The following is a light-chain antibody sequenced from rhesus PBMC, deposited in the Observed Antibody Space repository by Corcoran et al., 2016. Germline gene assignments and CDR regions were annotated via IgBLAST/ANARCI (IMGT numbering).Light chain of an antibody. J-gene: IGKJ4*01. CDR1: PDISKD. Sequence: DIQMTQSPSSLSASVGDTVTITCQARPDISKDFAWYQQRPGKAPKLLFYDASTLQRGVPPSVSGRGSGTDFTLTISSLQSEDFATYYGQQYKTYPLTFVGGTKVEIK. V-gene: IGKV1-33*02. CDR2: DAS. CDR3: QQYKTYPLT.